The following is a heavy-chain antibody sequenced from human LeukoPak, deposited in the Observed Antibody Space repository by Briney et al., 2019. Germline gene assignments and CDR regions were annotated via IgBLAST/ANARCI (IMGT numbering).Heavy chain of an antibody. CDR2: IYYSGST. D-gene: IGHD1-26*01. V-gene: IGHV4-59*01. J-gene: IGHJ4*02. Sequence: SSETLSLTCTASGGSISSYYWSWIRQPPGKGLEWIGYIYYSGSTNYNPSLKSRVTISVDTSKNQFSLKLSSVTAADTAVYYCARGTRIVGATIGSGSYFGYWGQGTLVTVSS. CDR3: ARGTRIVGATIGSGSYFGY. CDR1: GGSISSYY.